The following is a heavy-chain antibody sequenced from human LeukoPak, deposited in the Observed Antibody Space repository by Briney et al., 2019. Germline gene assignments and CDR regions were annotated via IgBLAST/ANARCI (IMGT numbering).Heavy chain of an antibody. CDR2: ISGSGGST. J-gene: IGHJ4*02. D-gene: IGHD3-10*01. Sequence: GGSLRLSCAASGFTFSSYAMSWVRQAPGRGLEWVSAISGSGGSTYYADSVKGRFTISRDNSKNTLYLQMNSLRAEDTAVYYCAKFASVLLWFGELYQDYWGQGTLVTVSS. V-gene: IGHV3-23*01. CDR3: AKFASVLLWFGELYQDY. CDR1: GFTFSSYA.